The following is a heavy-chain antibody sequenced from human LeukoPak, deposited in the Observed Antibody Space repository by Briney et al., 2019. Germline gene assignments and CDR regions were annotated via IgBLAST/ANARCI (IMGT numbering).Heavy chain of an antibody. J-gene: IGHJ4*02. CDR2: ISPDGSSA. D-gene: IGHD6-19*01. V-gene: IGHV3-74*01. CDR1: EFSFSSYW. CDR3: ARDPIGWHSMDY. Sequence: GGSLRLSCAASEFSFSSYWMHWVRQAPGKGLVWVSRISPDGSSASYEDSVRGRFTISRDNAKNTLYLQMNSRRAEETAVYYCARDPIGWHSMDYWGQGILVTVSS.